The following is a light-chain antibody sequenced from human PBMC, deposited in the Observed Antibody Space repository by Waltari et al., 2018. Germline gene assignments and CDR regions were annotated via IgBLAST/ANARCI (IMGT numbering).Light chain of an antibody. J-gene: IGKJ1*01. CDR2: DAS. CDR3: HQRSLWPWT. V-gene: IGKV3-11*01. Sequence: IVLTQSPATLSLSPGERATLSCRASQTVSTYLAWFQQKPGQAPRLLIYDASNRAPGIPARFSGSGSGTDFSLTIRSLEPEDFAVYYCHQRSLWPWTFGQGTKVAIK. CDR1: QTVSTY.